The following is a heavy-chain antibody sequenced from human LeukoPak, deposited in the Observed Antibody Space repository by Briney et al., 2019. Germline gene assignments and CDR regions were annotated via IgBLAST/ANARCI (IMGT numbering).Heavy chain of an antibody. Sequence: ASVKVSCKASGYTFTGYYMHWVRQAPGQGLEWMGWINPNSGGTNYAQKFQGRVTMTRDTSISTAYMELSRLRSDDTAVYYCARGVTDYDILTGYYGALSYFDYWGQGTLVTVSS. CDR3: ARGVTDYDILTGYYGALSYFDY. CDR2: INPNSGGT. D-gene: IGHD3-9*01. J-gene: IGHJ4*02. V-gene: IGHV1-2*02. CDR1: GYTFTGYY.